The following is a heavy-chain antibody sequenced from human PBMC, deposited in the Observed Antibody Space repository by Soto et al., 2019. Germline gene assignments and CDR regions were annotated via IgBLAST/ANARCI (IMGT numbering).Heavy chain of an antibody. J-gene: IGHJ6*02. CDR3: AGGGVVRGVIYGMDV. CDR1: DGSSSSSSYC. D-gene: IGHD3-10*01. V-gene: IGHV4-39*01. CDR2: IYYSGST. Sequence: SQTMSLTCTVSDGSSSSSSYCWGSKRQPPGKGLGWIGSIYYSGSTYYNPSLKSRVTISVDTSKNQFSLKLSSVTAADTAVYYCAGGGVVRGVIYGMDVWGQGTTVTVSS.